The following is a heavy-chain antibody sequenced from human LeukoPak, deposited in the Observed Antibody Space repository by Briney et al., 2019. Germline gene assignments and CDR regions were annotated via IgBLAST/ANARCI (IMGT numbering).Heavy chain of an antibody. CDR1: GGSISSYY. V-gene: IGHV4-59*01. D-gene: IGHD6-6*01. J-gene: IGHJ5*02. CDR2: IYYSGST. CDR3: ARERIAARRNWFDP. Sequence: SETLSPTCTVSGGSISSYYWSWIRQPPGKGLEWIGYIYYSGSTNYNPSLKSRVTISVDTSKNQFSLKLSSVTAADTAVYYCARERIAARRNWFDPWGQGTLVTVSS.